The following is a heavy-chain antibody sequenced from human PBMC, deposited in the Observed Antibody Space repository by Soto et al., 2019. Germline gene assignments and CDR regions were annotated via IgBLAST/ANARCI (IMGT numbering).Heavy chain of an antibody. D-gene: IGHD3-10*01. CDR2: IYYSGST. CDR1: GGSISSGGHY. J-gene: IGHJ5*02. Sequence: PSETLSLTCTVSGGSISSGGHYWSWIRQHPGKGLEWIGYIYYSGSTYYNPSLKSRVTISVDTSKNQFSLKLSSVTAADTAVYYCARVTYYGSNWFDPWGQGTLVTVSS. V-gene: IGHV4-31*03. CDR3: ARVTYYGSNWFDP.